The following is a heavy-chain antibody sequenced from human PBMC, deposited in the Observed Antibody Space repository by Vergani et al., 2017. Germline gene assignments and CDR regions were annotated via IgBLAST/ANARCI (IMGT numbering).Heavy chain of an antibody. V-gene: IGHV4-34*01. D-gene: IGHD5-12*01. CDR2: INHSGST. CDR3: ARAGSGYDYWFDP. J-gene: IGHJ5*02. Sequence: QVQLQQWGAGLLKPSETLSLTCAVYGGSFSGYYWSWIRQPPGKGLEWIGEINHSGSTNYNPSLKSRVTISVDTSKNQFSLKLSSVTAADTAVYYCARAGSGYDYWFDPWGQGTLVTVSS. CDR1: GGSFSGYY.